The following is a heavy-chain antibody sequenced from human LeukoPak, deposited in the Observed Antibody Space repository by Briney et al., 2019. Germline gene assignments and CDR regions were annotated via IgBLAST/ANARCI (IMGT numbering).Heavy chain of an antibody. V-gene: IGHV3-23*01. Sequence: PGGSLRLSCAASGFTFSSYAMSWVRQAPGKGLEWVSAISGSGGSTYYADSVKGRFTISRDNSKNTLYLQMNSLRAEDTAVYYCAKVSSRLVRYPVDYWGQGTLVTVSS. CDR3: AKVSSRLVRYPVDY. CDR2: ISGSGGST. CDR1: GFTFSSYA. J-gene: IGHJ4*02. D-gene: IGHD6-13*01.